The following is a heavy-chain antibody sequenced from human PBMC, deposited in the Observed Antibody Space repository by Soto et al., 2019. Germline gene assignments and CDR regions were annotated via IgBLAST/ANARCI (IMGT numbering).Heavy chain of an antibody. V-gene: IGHV3-33*01. CDR3: ARDLVYPSELPWFAYGYAMDV. D-gene: IGHD3-10*01. Sequence: GGSLRLSCAASGFTFSSYGMHWVRQAPGKGLEWVAVIWYDGSNKYYADSVKGRFTISRDNSKNTLYLQMNSLRAEDTAVYYCARDLVYPSELPWFAYGYAMDVWGQGTTVTVSS. J-gene: IGHJ6*02. CDR2: IWYDGSNK. CDR1: GFTFSSYG.